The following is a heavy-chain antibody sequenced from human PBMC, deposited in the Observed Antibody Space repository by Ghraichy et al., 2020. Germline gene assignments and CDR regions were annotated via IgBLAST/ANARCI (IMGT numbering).Heavy chain of an antibody. D-gene: IGHD6-13*01. J-gene: IGHJ4*02. Sequence: GGSLRLSCAASGFTFSSYSMNWVRQAPGKGLEWVSSISSSSSYIYYADSVKGRFTISRDNAKNSLYLQMNSLRAEDTAVYYCARGIGANRAAAGTGEIDYWGQGTLVTVSS. CDR1: GFTFSSYS. CDR3: ARGIGANRAAAGTGEIDY. V-gene: IGHV3-21*01. CDR2: ISSSSSYI.